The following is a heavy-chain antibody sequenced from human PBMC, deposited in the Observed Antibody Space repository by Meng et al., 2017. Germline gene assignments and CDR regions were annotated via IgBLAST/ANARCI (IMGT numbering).Heavy chain of an antibody. CDR2: IKQDGSEK. Sequence: GILKISCAASGFTFSSYWMSWVRQAPGKGLEWVANIKQDGSEKYYVDSVKGRFTISRDNAKNSLYLQMNSLRAEDTAVYYCARAGYSSSGDSKDNWFDPWGQGTLVTVSS. D-gene: IGHD6-13*01. J-gene: IGHJ5*02. V-gene: IGHV3-7*01. CDR3: ARAGYSSSGDSKDNWFDP. CDR1: GFTFSSYW.